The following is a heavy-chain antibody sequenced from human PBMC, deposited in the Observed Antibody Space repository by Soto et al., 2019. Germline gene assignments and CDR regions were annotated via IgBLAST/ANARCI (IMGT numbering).Heavy chain of an antibody. Sequence: QVQVVQSGAEVKKPGASVKVSCKASGYSFTDYYMHWIRQAPGQGLEWMGWIAPHRDGTEFAQKFQGRITLTGDTSTSTDYMELKGLTSADTAVYFCARGHYGDNAFDIWGQGTVVTVSS. CDR2: IAPHRDGT. D-gene: IGHD4-17*01. J-gene: IGHJ3*02. CDR1: GYSFTDYY. CDR3: ARGHYGDNAFDI. V-gene: IGHV1-2*02.